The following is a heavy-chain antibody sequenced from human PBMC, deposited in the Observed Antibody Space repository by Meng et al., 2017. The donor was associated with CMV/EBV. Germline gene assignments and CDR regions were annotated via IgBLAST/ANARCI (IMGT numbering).Heavy chain of an antibody. D-gene: IGHD6-13*01. CDR1: GGSFSGYY. Sequence: VQTTAGGVGLLKPSETLSLTCAVDGGSFSGYYWSWIRQPPGKGLEWIGEINHSGSTNYNPSLKSRVTISVDTSKNQFSLKLSSVTAADTAVYYCARGGIAAAGPFDYWGQGTLVTVSS. J-gene: IGHJ4*02. CDR2: INHSGST. CDR3: ARGGIAAAGPFDY. V-gene: IGHV4-34*02.